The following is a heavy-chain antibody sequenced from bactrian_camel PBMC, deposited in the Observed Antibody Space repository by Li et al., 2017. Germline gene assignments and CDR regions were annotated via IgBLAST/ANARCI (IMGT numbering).Heavy chain of an antibody. CDR3: AATPGGGYCPLVSATFGY. V-gene: IGHV3S53*01. D-gene: IGHD7*01. J-gene: IGHJ6*01. CDR2: IDSDGRT. CDR1: GTSFGRNC. Sequence: VQLVESGGESVQAGRSLKLSCKLVGTSFGRNCMAWFREAPGKEREGVAAIDSDGRTNYADSVKGRFTISQDNAKNTLYLQMSSLKPEDTAVYYCAATPGGGYCPLVSATFGYWGQGTQVTVS.